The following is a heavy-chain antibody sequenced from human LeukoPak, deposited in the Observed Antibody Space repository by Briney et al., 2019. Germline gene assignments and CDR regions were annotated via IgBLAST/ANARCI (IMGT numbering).Heavy chain of an antibody. J-gene: IGHJ4*02. CDR3: ARTPNYGGKDY. V-gene: IGHV6-1*01. CDR1: GDSVSRNSVA. Sequence: SQTLSLTCAISGDSVSRNSVAWNWIRQSPSRGLEWLGRTYYRSQWYNEYAVSVKGRITINPDTSKNQFSLKLSSVTAADTAVYYCARTPNYGGKDYWGQGTLVTVSS. D-gene: IGHD4-17*01. CDR2: TYYRSQWYN.